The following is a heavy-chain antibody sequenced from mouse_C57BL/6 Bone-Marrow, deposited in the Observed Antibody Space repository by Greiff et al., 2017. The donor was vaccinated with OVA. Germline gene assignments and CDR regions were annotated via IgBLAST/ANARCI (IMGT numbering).Heavy chain of an antibody. Sequence: VQLQQPGAELVKPGASVKMSCKASGYTFTSYWITWVKQRPGQGLEWIGDIYPGSGSTNYNEKFKSKATLTVDTSSSTAYMQLSSLTSEDSAVYYCAIQDSNYYGSRRYFDYWGQGTTLTVSS. CDR3: AIQDSNYYGSRRYFDY. D-gene: IGHD1-1*01. V-gene: IGHV1-55*01. CDR2: IYPGSGST. J-gene: IGHJ2*01. CDR1: GYTFTSYW.